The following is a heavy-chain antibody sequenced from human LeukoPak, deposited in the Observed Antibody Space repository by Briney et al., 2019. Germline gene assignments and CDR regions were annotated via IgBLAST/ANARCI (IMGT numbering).Heavy chain of an antibody. CDR3: TSEHTSYYDFWSGYYDY. Sequence: GGSLRLSCAASGFTFSNAWMSWVRQAPGKGLEWVGRIKSKTDGRTTDYAAPVKGRFTISGDDSKNTLYLQMNSLKTEDTAVYYCTSEHTSYYDFWSGYYDYWGQGTLVTVSS. CDR2: IKSKTDGRTT. J-gene: IGHJ4*02. D-gene: IGHD3-3*01. CDR1: GFTFSNAW. V-gene: IGHV3-15*01.